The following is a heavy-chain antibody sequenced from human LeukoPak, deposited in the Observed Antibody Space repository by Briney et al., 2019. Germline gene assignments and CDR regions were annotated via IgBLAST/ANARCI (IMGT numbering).Heavy chain of an antibody. D-gene: IGHD1-26*01. CDR3: IPEGLKGAISSDFDF. J-gene: IGHJ4*02. CDR2: IKSKTDGGTT. V-gene: IGHV3-15*07. Sequence: GGSLRLSCAASGFTLNNAWMNWVRQTPGKGLEWVGRIKSKTDGGTTDYAAPVKGRFTISRDDSKNTLYLQMNSLKTEDTAVYYCIPEGLKGAISSDFDFWGQGTLVTVSS. CDR1: GFTLNNAW.